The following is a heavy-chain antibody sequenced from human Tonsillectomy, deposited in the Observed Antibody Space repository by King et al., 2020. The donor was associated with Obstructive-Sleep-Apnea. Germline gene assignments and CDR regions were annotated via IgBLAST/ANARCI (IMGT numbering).Heavy chain of an antibody. V-gene: IGHV3-21*01. D-gene: IGHD4-11*01. CDR3: ARGGITVTRYDS. CDR2: IDSTSYYI. Sequence: VQLVESGGGLVEPGGSLRLSCGASGFTFSDYSMNWVRQAPGTGLEWVSSIDSTSYYIYYADSVKGRFTISRDNAKNSLYLQMSSLRAEDTAVYYCARGGITVTRYDSWGQGTLVTVSS. CDR1: GFTFSDYS. J-gene: IGHJ4*02.